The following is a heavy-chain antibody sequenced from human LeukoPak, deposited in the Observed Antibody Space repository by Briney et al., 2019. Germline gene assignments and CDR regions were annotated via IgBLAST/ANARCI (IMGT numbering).Heavy chain of an antibody. D-gene: IGHD3-10*01. Sequence: GGPLRLSCAASGFTFSDYYMSWIRQAPGKGLEWVSYISSSGSTIYYADSVKGRFTISRDNAKNSLYLQMNSLRAEDTAVYYCAKLWFGELPPLLDYWGQGTLVTVSS. V-gene: IGHV3-11*04. J-gene: IGHJ4*02. CDR2: ISSSGSTI. CDR3: AKLWFGELPPLLDY. CDR1: GFTFSDYY.